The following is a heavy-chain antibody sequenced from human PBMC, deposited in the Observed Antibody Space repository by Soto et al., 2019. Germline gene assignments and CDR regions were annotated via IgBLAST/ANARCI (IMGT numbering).Heavy chain of an antibody. CDR1: GSTFSAIA. CDR3: AVVDTAMVNDY. J-gene: IGHJ4*02. D-gene: IGHD5-18*01. Sequence: EVQLLESGGGLVQPGGSLSLSFEASGSTFSAIALGWVAQAPGRGLEWVSAISGSGGSTYYADSVKGRFTISRDNSKNTLYLQMNSLRAEDTAVYYCAVVDTAMVNDYWGQGTLVTVSS. V-gene: IGHV3-23*01. CDR2: ISGSGGST.